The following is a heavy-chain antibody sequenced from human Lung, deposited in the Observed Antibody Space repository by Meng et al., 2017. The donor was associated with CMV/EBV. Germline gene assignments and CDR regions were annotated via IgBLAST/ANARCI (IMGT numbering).Heavy chain of an antibody. CDR2: IGTVGDT. CDR1: GFTFSTYD. Sequence: GGSLRLXCTASGFTFSTYDFHWVRQPTGKGLEWVSSIGTVGDTYSIASVKGRFIISREDAKNSVYLQMNCLRDGDTGLYYCARARSPTHFDYWGQGALVTVSS. V-gene: IGHV3-13*01. J-gene: IGHJ4*02. CDR3: ARARSPTHFDY.